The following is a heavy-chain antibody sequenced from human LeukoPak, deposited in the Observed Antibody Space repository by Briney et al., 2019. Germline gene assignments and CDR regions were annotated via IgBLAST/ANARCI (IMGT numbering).Heavy chain of an antibody. CDR2: ISTSSAHI. Sequence: GSLRLSCAASGFTFSSYSMIWVRQAPGRGLEWVSSISTSSAHIYYADSVKARFTMSRDNAKNSLYLQMDSLRAEDTAVYYCARDLFDYWGQGTLDTVSS. CDR1: GFTFSSYS. CDR3: ARDLFDY. V-gene: IGHV3-21*01. J-gene: IGHJ4*02.